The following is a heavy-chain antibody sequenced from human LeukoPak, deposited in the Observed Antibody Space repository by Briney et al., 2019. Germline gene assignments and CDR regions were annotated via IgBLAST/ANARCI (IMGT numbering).Heavy chain of an antibody. CDR2: ICYSGST. D-gene: IGHD6-19*01. CDR3: ARFYRSVLDY. J-gene: IGHJ4*02. Sequence: SETLSLTCTVSGGSISSYYWSWIRQPPGKGLEWIGYICYSGSTNYNPSLKSRVTISVDTSKNQFSLKLSSVTAADTAVYYCARFYRSVLDYWGQGTLVTVSS. V-gene: IGHV4-59*01. CDR1: GGSISSYY.